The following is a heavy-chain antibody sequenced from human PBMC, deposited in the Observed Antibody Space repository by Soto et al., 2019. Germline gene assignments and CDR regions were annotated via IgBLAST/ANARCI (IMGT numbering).Heavy chain of an antibody. CDR2: IYYTGST. CDR3: ARGGSYGDFFDY. Sequence: TLSLTCTVSGGSMSSNYWTWIRQSPGKGLEWIGYIYYTGSTKYNPSLKSRVTISLDTSKNQFSLRLTSVTSADTAVYYCARGGSYGDFFDYWGQGAQVTVSS. J-gene: IGHJ4*02. CDR1: GGSMSSNY. D-gene: IGHD4-17*01. V-gene: IGHV4-59*01.